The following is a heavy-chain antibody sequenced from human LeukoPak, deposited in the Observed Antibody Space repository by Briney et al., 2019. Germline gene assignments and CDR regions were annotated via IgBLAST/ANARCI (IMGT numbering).Heavy chain of an antibody. Sequence: SQTLSLTCTVSGGSISSGDYYWSWIRQPPGKGLEWIGYIYYSGSTYYNPSLKSRVTISVDTSKNQFSLKLSSVTAADTAVYYCARIGAVVGATKGLWGQGTLVTVSS. D-gene: IGHD1-26*01. V-gene: IGHV4-30-4*08. CDR1: GGSISSGDYY. CDR3: ARIGAVVGATKGL. CDR2: IYYSGST. J-gene: IGHJ4*02.